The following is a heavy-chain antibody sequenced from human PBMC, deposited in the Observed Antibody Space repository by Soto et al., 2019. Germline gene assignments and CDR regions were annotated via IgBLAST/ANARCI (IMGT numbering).Heavy chain of an antibody. CDR2: SNGGNGFT. J-gene: IGHJ6*02. CDR1: GYTFRSHG. V-gene: IGHV1-3*02. D-gene: IGHD4-17*01. CDR3: ARLSYSDALDV. Sequence: QVQLVQSGAEVRTPGASVKISCKASGYTFRSHGVQWVRQAPGQRLEWVGWSNGGNGFTKYSQEFQDRVTTTTDTAASTIYMELHSLTSDDKAVYYCARLSYSDALDVWGQGTTVTVSS.